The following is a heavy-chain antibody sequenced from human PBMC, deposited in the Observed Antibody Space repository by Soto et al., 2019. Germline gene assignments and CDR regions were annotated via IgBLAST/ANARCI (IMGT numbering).Heavy chain of an antibody. D-gene: IGHD5-12*01. CDR1: GGTFSSYA. J-gene: IGHJ6*02. V-gene: IGHV1-69*01. CDR3: ARPRRDGYNYYYYYGMDV. Sequence: QVQLVQSGAEVKKPGSSVKVSCKASGGTFSSYAISWVRQAPGQGLEWMGGIIPIFGTANYAQKFQGRVTITADESTSTAYVELSSLRSEDTAVYYCARPRRDGYNYYYYYGMDVWGQGTTVTVSS. CDR2: IIPIFGTA.